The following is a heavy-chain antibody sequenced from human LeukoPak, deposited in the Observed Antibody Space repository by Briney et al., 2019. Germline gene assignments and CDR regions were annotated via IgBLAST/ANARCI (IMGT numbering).Heavy chain of an antibody. V-gene: IGHV3-7*01. Sequence: GALRLSCAASGFTFSSYWMSWVRQAPGKGLEWVANIKQDGSEKYYVDSVKGRFTISRDNAKNSLYLQMNSLRAEDTAVYYCARPYYYDSSGTPFDYWGQGTLVTVSS. J-gene: IGHJ4*02. D-gene: IGHD3-22*01. CDR2: IKQDGSEK. CDR3: ARPYYYDSSGTPFDY. CDR1: GFTFSSYW.